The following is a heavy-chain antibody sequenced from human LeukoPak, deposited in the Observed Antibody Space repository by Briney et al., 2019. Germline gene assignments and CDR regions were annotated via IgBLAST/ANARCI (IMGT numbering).Heavy chain of an antibody. CDR3: ARRTYYYDSSGRRVVYFDY. Sequence: SETLSLTCTVSGYSISSGYYWGWIRQPPGKGLEWIGEINHSGSTNYNPSLKSRVTISVDTSKNQFSLKLSSVTAADTAVCYCARRTYYYDSSGRRVVYFDYWGQGTLVTVSS. CDR1: GYSISSGYY. V-gene: IGHV4-38-2*02. D-gene: IGHD3-22*01. J-gene: IGHJ4*02. CDR2: INHSGST.